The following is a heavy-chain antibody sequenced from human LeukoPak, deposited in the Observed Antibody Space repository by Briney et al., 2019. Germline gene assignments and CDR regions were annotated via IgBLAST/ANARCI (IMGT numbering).Heavy chain of an antibody. Sequence: GGSLRLSCAASGFTFDDYTMHWVRQAPGKGLEWVSLISWDGGSTYYADSVKGRFTSSRDNSKNSLYLQMNSLRTEDTALYYCAKDIRVSGSYYAYYYYGMDVWGQGTTVTVSS. CDR3: AKDIRVSGSYYAYYYYGMDV. CDR1: GFTFDDYT. J-gene: IGHJ6*02. CDR2: ISWDGGST. D-gene: IGHD1-26*01. V-gene: IGHV3-43*01.